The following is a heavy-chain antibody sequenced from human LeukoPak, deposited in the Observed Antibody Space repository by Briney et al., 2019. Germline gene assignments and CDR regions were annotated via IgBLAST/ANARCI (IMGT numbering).Heavy chain of an antibody. Sequence: ASVNVSCTASGYTFTIYAMHWVRQAPGQRLEWMGWINAGNGNTKYSQKFQGRVTITRDTSASTAYTELSSLRSEDTAVYYCARDLGSSGWYVEGMDVWGQGTTVTVSS. CDR2: INAGNGNT. CDR3: ARDLGSSGWYVEGMDV. J-gene: IGHJ6*02. CDR1: GYTFTIYA. D-gene: IGHD6-19*01. V-gene: IGHV1-3*01.